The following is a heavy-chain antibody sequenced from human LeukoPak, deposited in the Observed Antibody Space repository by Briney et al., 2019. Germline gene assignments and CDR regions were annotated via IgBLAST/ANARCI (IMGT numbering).Heavy chain of an antibody. CDR2: INPSGGST. D-gene: IGHD6-13*01. CDR3: ARFPPPAFYSSSWYVY. V-gene: IGHV1-46*01. Sequence: ASVKVSCKASGYTFTSYYMHWVRQAPGQGLEWMGMINPSGGSTSYAQKFQGRVTMTRDTSTSTVYMELSSLRSEDTALYYCARFPPPAFYSSSWYVYWGQGTLVTVSS. CDR1: GYTFTSYY. J-gene: IGHJ4*02.